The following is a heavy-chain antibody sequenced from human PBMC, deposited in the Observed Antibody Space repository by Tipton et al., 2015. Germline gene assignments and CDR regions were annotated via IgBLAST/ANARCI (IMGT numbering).Heavy chain of an antibody. J-gene: IGHJ4*02. CDR3: ARARGRHGGLFDS. V-gene: IGHV4-61*01. D-gene: IGHD4-23*01. Sequence: TLSLTCTVSGGSVSSGSYYWSWIRQPPGKGLEWIGYISFSDTTHYNPSLKSRITISLNTSKNQFSLKMSSATASDTAVYYCARARGRHGGLFDSWGQGTLVTVSS. CDR1: GGSVSSGSYY. CDR2: ISFSDTT.